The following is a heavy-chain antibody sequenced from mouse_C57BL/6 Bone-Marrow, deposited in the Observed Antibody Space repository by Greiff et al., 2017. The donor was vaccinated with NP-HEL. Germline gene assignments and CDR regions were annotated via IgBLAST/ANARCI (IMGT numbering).Heavy chain of an antibody. J-gene: IGHJ3*01. CDR1: GYTFTSYG. D-gene: IGHD3-2*02. CDR2: IYPRSGNT. V-gene: IGHV1-81*01. CDR3: AREKRQLRLRFAY. Sequence: QVQLKQSGAELARPGASVKLSCKASGYTFTSYGISWVKQRTGQGLEWIGEIYPRSGNTYYNEKFKGKATLTADKSSSTAYMELRSLTSEDSAVYFCAREKRQLRLRFAYWGQGTLVTVSA.